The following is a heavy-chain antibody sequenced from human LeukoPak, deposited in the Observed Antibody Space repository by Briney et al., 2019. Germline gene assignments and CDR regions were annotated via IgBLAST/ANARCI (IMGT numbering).Heavy chain of an antibody. CDR2: IIPIFGTA. CDR1: GGTFSSYA. Sequence: ASVKVSCKASGGTFSSYAISWVRQAPGQGLEWMGRIIPIFGTANYAQKFQGRVTITTDESTSTAYMELSSLRSEDTAVYYCARGYCSRTSCYDYYYYMDVWGKGTAVTVSS. CDR3: ARGYCSRTSCYDYYYYMDV. D-gene: IGHD2-2*01. J-gene: IGHJ6*03. V-gene: IGHV1-69*05.